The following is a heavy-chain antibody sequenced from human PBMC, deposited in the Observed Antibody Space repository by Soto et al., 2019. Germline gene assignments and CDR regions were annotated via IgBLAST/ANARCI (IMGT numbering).Heavy chain of an antibody. Sequence: GASVKVSCKVSGYTLTELSMHWVRQAPGKGLEWMGGFDPEDGETIYAQKFQGRVTMTEDTSTDTAYMELSSLRSEDTAVYYCATQVLLTTVVTPAYYYYGMDVWGQGTTVTVS. CDR3: ATQVLLTTVVTPAYYYYGMDV. V-gene: IGHV1-24*01. CDR1: GYTLTELS. J-gene: IGHJ6*02. CDR2: FDPEDGET. D-gene: IGHD4-17*01.